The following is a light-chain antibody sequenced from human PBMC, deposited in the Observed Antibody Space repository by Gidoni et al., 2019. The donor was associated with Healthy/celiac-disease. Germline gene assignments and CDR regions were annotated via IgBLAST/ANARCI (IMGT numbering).Light chain of an antibody. V-gene: IGKV3-20*01. J-gene: IGKJ4*01. CDR3: QQYGSSPLT. CDR2: GAS. CDR1: QSVSSSY. Sequence: PATLSLSPGERATLSCRASQSVSSSYLAWYQQKPGQAPRLLIYGASSRATGIPDRFSGSGSGTDFTLTISRLEPEDFAVYYCQQYGSSPLTFGGXTKVEIK.